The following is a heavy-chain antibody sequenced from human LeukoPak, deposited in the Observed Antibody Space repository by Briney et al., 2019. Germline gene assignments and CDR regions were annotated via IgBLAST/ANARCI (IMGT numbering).Heavy chain of an antibody. D-gene: IGHD3-22*01. CDR1: GFTFSSYS. J-gene: IGHJ4*02. Sequence: PGGSLRLSCAASGFTFSSYSMNWVRQAPGKGLEWVSSISSSSSYIYYADSVKGRFTISRDNAKNSLYLQMNSLRAEDTAVYYCARDHLADKRYYYDSSGYDLDYWGQGTLVTVSS. CDR3: ARDHLADKRYYYDSSGYDLDY. V-gene: IGHV3-21*01. CDR2: ISSSSSYI.